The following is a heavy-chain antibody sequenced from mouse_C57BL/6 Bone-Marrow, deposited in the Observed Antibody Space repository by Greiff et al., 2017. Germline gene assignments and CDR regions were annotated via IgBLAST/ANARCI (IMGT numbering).Heavy chain of an antibody. D-gene: IGHD2-1*01. CDR2: ISYDGSN. CDR3: ASNYEGAMDY. Sequence: ESGPGLVKPSQSLSLTCSVTGYSITSGYYWNWIRQFPGNKLEWMGYISYDGSNNYNPSLKNRISITRDTSKNQFFLKLNSVTTEDTATYYCASNYEGAMDYWGQGTSVTVSS. CDR1: GYSITSGYY. J-gene: IGHJ4*01. V-gene: IGHV3-6*01.